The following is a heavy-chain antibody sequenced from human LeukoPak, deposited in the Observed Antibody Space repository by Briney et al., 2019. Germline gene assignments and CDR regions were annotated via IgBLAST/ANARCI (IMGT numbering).Heavy chain of an antibody. CDR2: IYTSGST. CDR1: GGSISSYY. CDR3: ARDNRDILTGYYKYYYYYMDV. V-gene: IGHV4-4*07. J-gene: IGHJ6*03. D-gene: IGHD3-9*01. Sequence: PSETLSLTCTVSGGSISSYYWSWIRQPAGKGLEWMGRIYTSGSTNYNPSLKSRVTMSVDTSKNQFSLKLSSVTAADTAVYHCARDNRDILTGYYKYYYYYMDVWGKGTTVTISS.